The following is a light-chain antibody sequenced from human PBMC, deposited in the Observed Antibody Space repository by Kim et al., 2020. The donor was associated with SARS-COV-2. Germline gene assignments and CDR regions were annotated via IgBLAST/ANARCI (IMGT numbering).Light chain of an antibody. CDR1: SRDVGGYNY. Sequence: GQSLTISCTGTSRDVGGYNYVSWYQQHPGKAPKLMIYDVSKRPSGVSTRFSGSKSGNTASLTISGLQAEDEADYYCSSYTSSSTWVFGGGTQLTVL. CDR2: DVS. CDR3: SSYTSSSTWV. J-gene: IGLJ3*02. V-gene: IGLV2-14*04.